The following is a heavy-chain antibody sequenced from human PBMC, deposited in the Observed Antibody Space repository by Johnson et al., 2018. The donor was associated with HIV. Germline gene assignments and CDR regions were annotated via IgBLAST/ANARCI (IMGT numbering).Heavy chain of an antibody. CDR2: ISYDGSNK. J-gene: IGHJ3*02. CDR1: GFTFSSYG. Sequence: QVHLVESGGGVVQPGGSLRLSCAASGFTFSSYGMHWVRQAPGKGLEWVAVISYDGSNKYYADSVKGRFTISRDNSKNTLHLQMNNVRAEDTAIYYCARSDSGYDAFDIWGQGTMVSVSS. CDR3: ARSDSGYDAFDI. D-gene: IGHD5-12*01. V-gene: IGHV3-30*19.